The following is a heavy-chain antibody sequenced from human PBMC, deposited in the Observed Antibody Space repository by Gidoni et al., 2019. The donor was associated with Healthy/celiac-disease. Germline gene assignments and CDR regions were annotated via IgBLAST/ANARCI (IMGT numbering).Heavy chain of an antibody. Sequence: EVQLVESVGGLVKPGWSLRLSCAASGFTFSSYSMNWVRQAPGKGLEWVSSISSSSSYIYYADSVKGRFTISRENAKNSLYLKMNSLRAEDTAVYYCARGSYYYGSGSHDAFDIWGQGTMVTVSS. J-gene: IGHJ3*02. CDR2: ISSSSSYI. CDR1: GFTFSSYS. D-gene: IGHD3-10*01. CDR3: ARGSYYYGSGSHDAFDI. V-gene: IGHV3-21*01.